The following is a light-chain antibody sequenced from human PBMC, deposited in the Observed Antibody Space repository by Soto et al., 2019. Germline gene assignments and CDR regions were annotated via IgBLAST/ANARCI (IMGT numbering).Light chain of an antibody. V-gene: IGLV2-14*01. CDR1: SSDVGGYNS. J-gene: IGLJ1*01. CDR2: DVS. CDR3: SSYTSSTSYV. Sequence: QSALTQPASVSGSPGQSITISCTGTSSDVGGYNSVSWYQQYPGKAPKLMIHDVSNRPSGVSNRFSGSKSGNTGSLTISGLQAEDEADYSCSSYTSSTSYVFGSGTKLTVL.